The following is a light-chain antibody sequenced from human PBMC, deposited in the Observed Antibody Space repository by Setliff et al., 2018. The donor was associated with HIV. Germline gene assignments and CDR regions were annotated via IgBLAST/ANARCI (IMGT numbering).Light chain of an antibody. V-gene: IGLV2-11*01. J-gene: IGLJ1*01. CDR1: SSDVGGYNY. CDR3: CSYTGSYTLGV. Sequence: SALTQPRSVSGSPGQSVTISCTGTSSDVGGYNYVSWYQQHPGKAPKLMIYDVSKWPSGVPDRFSGSKSGNTASLTISGLQAEDEADYYCCSYTGSYTLGVFGTGTKVTV. CDR2: DVS.